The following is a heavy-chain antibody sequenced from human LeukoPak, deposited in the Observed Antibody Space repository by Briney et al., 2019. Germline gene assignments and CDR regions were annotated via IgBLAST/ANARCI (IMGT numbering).Heavy chain of an antibody. CDR1: GFTFSSYA. CDR2: ISYDGSNK. Sequence: PGGSLRLSCAASGFTFSSYAMHWVRQAPGKGLEWVAVISYDGSNKYYADSVKGRFTISRDNSKNTLYLQMNSLRAEDTAVYYCARGALGYSGYDQTFDYWGQGTLVTVSS. CDR3: ARGALGYSGYDQTFDY. J-gene: IGHJ4*02. D-gene: IGHD5-12*01. V-gene: IGHV3-30-3*01.